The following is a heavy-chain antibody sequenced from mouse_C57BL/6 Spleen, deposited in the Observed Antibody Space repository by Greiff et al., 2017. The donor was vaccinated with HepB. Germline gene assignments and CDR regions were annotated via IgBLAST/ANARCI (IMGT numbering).Heavy chain of an antibody. CDR3: ARRGYDYDGALYYAMDY. D-gene: IGHD2-4*01. CDR1: GYTFTSYW. Sequence: QVQLQQPGAELVRPGTSVKLSCKASGYTFTSYWMHWVKQRPGQGLEWIGVIDPSDSYTNYNQKFKGKATLTVDTSSSTAYMQLSSLTSEDSAVYYCARRGYDYDGALYYAMDYWGQGTSVTVSS. V-gene: IGHV1-59*01. J-gene: IGHJ4*01. CDR2: IDPSDSYT.